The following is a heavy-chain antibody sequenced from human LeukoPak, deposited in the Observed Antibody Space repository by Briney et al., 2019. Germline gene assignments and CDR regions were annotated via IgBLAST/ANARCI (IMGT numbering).Heavy chain of an antibody. CDR3: ARIPADSSSYYYISYFDY. Sequence: ASVKVSCKTSGYTFTNYGISWVRQAPGQGPEWMGWISVYNGNTNYAQKLQGRVTMTTDTSTSTAYMELRSLRSDDTAVYYCARIPADSSSYYYISYFDYWGQGTLVTVSS. CDR1: GYTFTNYG. J-gene: IGHJ4*02. D-gene: IGHD3-22*01. V-gene: IGHV1-18*01. CDR2: ISVYNGNT.